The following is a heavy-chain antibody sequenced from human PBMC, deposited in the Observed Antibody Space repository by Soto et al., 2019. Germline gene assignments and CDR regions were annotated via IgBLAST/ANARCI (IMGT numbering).Heavy chain of an antibody. CDR2: IDRSGSPI. Sequence: SGGSLRLSCAASGFTFSSYEMNWVRQAPGKGLEWVSYIDRSGSPIYYADSVKGRFTISRDNAENSLYLQMHSLRVDDTAIYYCATKIFGTTYFGNWGRGALVTVSS. CDR1: GFTFSSYE. CDR3: ATKIFGTTYFGN. V-gene: IGHV3-48*03. J-gene: IGHJ4*02. D-gene: IGHD1-7*01.